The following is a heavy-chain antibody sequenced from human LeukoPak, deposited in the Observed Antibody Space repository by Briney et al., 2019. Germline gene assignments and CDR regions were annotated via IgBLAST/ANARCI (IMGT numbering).Heavy chain of an antibody. CDR1: GFTFSSYS. CDR2: ISSSSSYI. D-gene: IGHD7-27*01. CDR3: ARPLGKGQDY. Sequence: GGSLRLSCAASGFTFSSYSMNWVRQAPGKGLEWVSSISSSSSYIYYADSVKGRFTISRDNPKNSLYLQMNSLRAEDTAVYYCARPLGKGQDYWGQGTLVTVSS. J-gene: IGHJ4*02. V-gene: IGHV3-21*04.